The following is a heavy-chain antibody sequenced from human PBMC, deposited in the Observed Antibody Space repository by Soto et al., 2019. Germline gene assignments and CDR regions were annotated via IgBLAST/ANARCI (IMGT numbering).Heavy chain of an antibody. CDR1: GFSFSTYA. D-gene: IGHD2-21*02. Sequence: EVQLLESGGGSVQPGGSLRLSCAASGFSFSTYAMRWVRQAPGKGLEWVSGISSSGGSTYYADSVKGRFTMSRDNSKNMLYLQMTSLRAEDTAVYYCAKQGAGVGDVDHWGQGTLVSVSS. J-gene: IGHJ4*02. V-gene: IGHV3-23*01. CDR3: AKQGAGVGDVDH. CDR2: ISSSGGST.